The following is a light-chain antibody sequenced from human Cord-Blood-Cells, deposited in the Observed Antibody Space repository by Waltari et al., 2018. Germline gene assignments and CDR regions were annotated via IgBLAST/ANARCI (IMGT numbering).Light chain of an antibody. V-gene: IGKV3-15*01. CDR2: GAS. CDR1: QSVSSN. CDR3: QQYNNWLFT. J-gene: IGKJ4*01. Sequence: EIVMTQSPATLSVSPGERATLSCRASQSVSSNLAWYQQKPGQAPRLLIYGASTRATGIPARFSGSGSGTEFTLTISSLQSEDFAVDYCQQYNNWLFTFGGGTKVEIK.